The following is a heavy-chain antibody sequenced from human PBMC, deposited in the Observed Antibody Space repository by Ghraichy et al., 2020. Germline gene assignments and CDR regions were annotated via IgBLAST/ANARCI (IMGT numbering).Heavy chain of an antibody. Sequence: GGSLRLSCAASGFTFTSYAMRWVRQAPGKGLEWVSSISGSGEKTYYADSVKGRLTISRDNSKNTLYLQMNSLRAEDTAVYYCAKGGTVRGVQYYNGMDVWPQGPTVTVPS. V-gene: IGHV3-23*01. CDR2: ISGSGEKT. D-gene: IGHD3-10*01. CDR1: GFTFTSYA. J-gene: IGHJ6*02. CDR3: AKGGTVRGVQYYNGMDV.